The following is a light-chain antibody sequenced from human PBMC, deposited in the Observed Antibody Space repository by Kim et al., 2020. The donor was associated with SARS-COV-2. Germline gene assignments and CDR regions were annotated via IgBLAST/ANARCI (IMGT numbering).Light chain of an antibody. V-gene: IGLV6-57*01. CDR2: EVD. CDR1: SGRIASNY. CDR3: QSYDGNNWV. J-gene: IGLJ3*02. Sequence: GMTVTISCTRSSGRIASNYVQWFQQRPGSSPTTVIYEVDQRPSGVPDRFSGSIDRSSNSASLTISGLKTEDGADYYCQSYDGNNWVFGGGTQLTVL.